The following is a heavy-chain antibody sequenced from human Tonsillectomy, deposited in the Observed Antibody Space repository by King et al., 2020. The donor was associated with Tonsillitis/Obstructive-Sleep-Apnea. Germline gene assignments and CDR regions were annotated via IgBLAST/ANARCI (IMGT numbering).Heavy chain of an antibody. CDR1: GFTFSSFG. V-gene: IGHV3-64D*06. D-gene: IGHD6-13*01. J-gene: IGHJ4*02. CDR3: VSSPRLVPCY. Sequence: VQLVESGGGLVQPGGSLRLSCSASGFTFSSFGMHWVRQAPGKGLEDVSAISGNGGNTYYADSVRGRFTISRDNSKTTVHLQMSSLRPEDTAVYFCVSSPRLVPCYWGRGTLVTVSS. CDR2: ISGNGGNT.